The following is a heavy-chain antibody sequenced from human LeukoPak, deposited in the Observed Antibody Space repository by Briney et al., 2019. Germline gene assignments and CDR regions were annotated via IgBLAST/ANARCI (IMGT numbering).Heavy chain of an antibody. D-gene: IGHD4-17*01. CDR3: ARAHYGDCLDY. J-gene: IGHJ4*02. CDR1: GGSFSGYY. V-gene: IGHV4-34*01. Sequence: SETLSLTCAVYGGSFSGYYWSWIRQPPGKGLEWIGEINHSGSTNYNPSLKSRVTISVDTSKNQFSLKLSSVTAADTAVYYCARAHYGDCLDYWGQGTLVTVSS. CDR2: INHSGST.